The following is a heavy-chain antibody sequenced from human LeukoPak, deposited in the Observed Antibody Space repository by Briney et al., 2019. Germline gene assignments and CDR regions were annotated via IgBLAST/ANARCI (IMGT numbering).Heavy chain of an antibody. J-gene: IGHJ3*01. D-gene: IGHD2-21*02. Sequence: PGGSLRLSCAASAFTFSTYWMSWVRQAPGKGLEWVANIKADGSVKYYVDSVKGRFTISRDNAKNSLYLQMNSLRAEDTAFYYCARIAYCGDDCLHAFDFWGQGTMVTVSS. CDR2: IKADGSVK. CDR1: AFTFSTYW. CDR3: ARIAYCGDDCLHAFDF. V-gene: IGHV3-7*01.